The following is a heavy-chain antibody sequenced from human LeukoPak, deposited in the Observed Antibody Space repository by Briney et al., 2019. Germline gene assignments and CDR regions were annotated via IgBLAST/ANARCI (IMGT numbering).Heavy chain of an antibody. J-gene: IGHJ4*02. V-gene: IGHV1-69*13. CDR2: SIPIFGTA. D-gene: IGHD3-3*01. Sequence: SVKVSCKASGGTFSSYAISWVRQAPGQGLEWMGGSIPIFGTANYAQKFQGRVTITADESTSTAYMELSSLRSEDTAVYYCARGRRVTIFGVVTPFDYWGQGTLVTVSS. CDR3: ARGRRVTIFGVVTPFDY. CDR1: GGTFSSYA.